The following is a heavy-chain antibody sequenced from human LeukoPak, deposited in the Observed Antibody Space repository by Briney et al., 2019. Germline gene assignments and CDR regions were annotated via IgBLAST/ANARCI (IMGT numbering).Heavy chain of an antibody. J-gene: IGHJ3*02. CDR2: IYHSGST. CDR1: GYSISSGYY. CDR3: ARVGSCSGGVCYAFDI. V-gene: IGHV4-38-2*01. D-gene: IGHD2-15*01. Sequence: PSETLSLTCAVSGYSISSGYYWGWIRQPPGKGLEWIGSIYHSGSTYYNPSLKSRVTISVDTSQNQFSLKLSSVTAADTAVYYCARVGSCSGGVCYAFDIWGQGTMVIVSS.